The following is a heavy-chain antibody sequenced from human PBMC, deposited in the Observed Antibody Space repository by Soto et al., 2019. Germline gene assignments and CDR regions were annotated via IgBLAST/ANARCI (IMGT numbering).Heavy chain of an antibody. V-gene: IGHV3-30-3*01. CDR3: ARDPIQLWSTGPGGYYYYGMDV. D-gene: IGHD5-18*01. CDR2: ISYDGSNK. Sequence: PGGSLRLSCAASGFTFSSYAMHWVRQAPGKGLEWVAVISYDGSNKYYADSVKGRFTISRDNSKNTLYLQMNSLRAEDTAVYYCARDPIQLWSTGPGGYYYYGMDVWGQGTTVTVSS. CDR1: GFTFSSYA. J-gene: IGHJ6*02.